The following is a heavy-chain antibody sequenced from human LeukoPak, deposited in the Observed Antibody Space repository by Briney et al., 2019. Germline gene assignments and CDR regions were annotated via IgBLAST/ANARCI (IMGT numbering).Heavy chain of an antibody. D-gene: IGHD6-19*01. CDR1: GFTFSSYE. J-gene: IGHJ3*02. CDR3: ARDFAAPYSSGWYSGRDAFDI. V-gene: IGHV3-48*03. CDR2: ISSSGSTI. Sequence: GGSLRLSCAASGFTFSSYEMNWVRQAPGKGLEWVSYISSSGSTIYYADSVKGRFTISRDNAKNSLYLQMNSLRAEDTAVYYCARDFAAPYSSGWYSGRDAFDIWGQGTMVTVSS.